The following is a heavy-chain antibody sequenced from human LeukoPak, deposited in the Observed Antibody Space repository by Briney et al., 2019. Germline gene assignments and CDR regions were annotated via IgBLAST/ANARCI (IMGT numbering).Heavy chain of an antibody. D-gene: IGHD3-16*02. CDR2: IYYSGST. V-gene: IGHV4-30-4*08. CDR1: GGSVSSGSYY. Sequence: PSETLSLTCTVSGGSVSSGSYYWSWIRQPPGTGLEWIGYIYYSGSTYYNPSLKSRVTISVDTSKNQFSLKLSSVTAADTAVYYCARGTSPRYDYVWGSYRYTYLDYWGQGTLVTVSS. CDR3: ARGTSPRYDYVWGSYRYTYLDY. J-gene: IGHJ4*02.